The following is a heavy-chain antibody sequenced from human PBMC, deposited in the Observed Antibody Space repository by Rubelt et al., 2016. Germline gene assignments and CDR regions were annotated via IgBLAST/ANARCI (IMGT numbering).Heavy chain of an antibody. CDR2: ISGSGLTT. Sequence: GKGLEWVSDISGSGLTTYYADSVKGRLTISRDNSKKTLYLQMNSLRAEDTAVYYCAKDGGRSSGRWYFDLWGRGTLVTVSS. D-gene: IGHD6-19*01. V-gene: IGHV3-23*01. CDR3: AKDGGRSSGRWYFDL. J-gene: IGHJ2*01.